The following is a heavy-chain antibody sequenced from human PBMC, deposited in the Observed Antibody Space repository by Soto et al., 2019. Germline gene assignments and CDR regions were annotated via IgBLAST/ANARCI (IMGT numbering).Heavy chain of an antibody. V-gene: IGHV4-39*01. Sequence: PSETLSLTCTVSGGSVSSSSYYWGWIHQPPGKGLEWIGSIYYSGSTYYNPSLKSRVTISVDTSKNQFSLKLSSVTAADTAVYYCARLSKPYGDYEVPTVDYWGQGTLVTVSS. CDR1: GGSVSSSSYY. J-gene: IGHJ4*02. CDR2: IYYSGST. CDR3: ARLSKPYGDYEVPTVDY. D-gene: IGHD4-17*01.